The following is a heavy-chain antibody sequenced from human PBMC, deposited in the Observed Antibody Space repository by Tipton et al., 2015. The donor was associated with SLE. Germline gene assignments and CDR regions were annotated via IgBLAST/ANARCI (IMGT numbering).Heavy chain of an antibody. V-gene: IGHV3-23*03. CDR3: AKVRGGYYGSGSRYLDY. CDR2: IYSGGSST. Sequence: GSLRLSCAASGFTFSSYAMSWVRQAPGKGLEWVSVIYSGGSSTYYADSVKGRFTISRDNSKNTLYLQMNSLRAEDTAVYYCAKVRGGYYGSGSRYLDYWGQGTLVTVSS. D-gene: IGHD3-10*01. J-gene: IGHJ4*02. CDR1: GFTFSSYA.